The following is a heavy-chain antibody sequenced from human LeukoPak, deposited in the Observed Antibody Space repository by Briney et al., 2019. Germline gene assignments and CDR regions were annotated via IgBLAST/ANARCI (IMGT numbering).Heavy chain of an antibody. CDR2: IYTSGST. CDR3: AIGRGGARPYYYYYMDV. V-gene: IGHV4-61*02. Sequence: MSSETLSLTCTVSGGSISSGSYYWSWIRQPAGKGLEWIGRIYTSGSTNYNPSLKSRVTISVDTSKNQFSLKLSSVTAADTAVYYCAIGRGGARPYYYYYMDVWGKGTTVTISS. J-gene: IGHJ6*03. D-gene: IGHD3-16*01. CDR1: GGSISSGSYY.